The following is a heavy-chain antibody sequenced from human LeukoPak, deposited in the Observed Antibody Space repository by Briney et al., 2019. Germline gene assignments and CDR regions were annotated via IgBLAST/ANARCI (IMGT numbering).Heavy chain of an antibody. CDR2: IAYDGSDK. Sequence: GGSLRLSCAASGFTFSNYEMNWVRQTPGKGLEWVSYIAYDGSDKFYADSVKGRFTISRDNAKNSLYLQMNSLRPEDTALYYCSTDPRLLIYWGHGTLVTVSS. CDR1: GFTFSNYE. D-gene: IGHD2-8*01. CDR3: STDPRLLIY. J-gene: IGHJ4*01. V-gene: IGHV3-48*03.